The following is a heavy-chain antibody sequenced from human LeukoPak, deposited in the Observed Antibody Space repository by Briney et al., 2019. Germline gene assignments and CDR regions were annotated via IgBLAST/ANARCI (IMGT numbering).Heavy chain of an antibody. CDR3: ARLGAGSGSLDT. D-gene: IGHD1-26*01. V-gene: IGHV3-7*01. CDR1: GISFSTYW. CDR2: IKEDGTQK. Sequence: GGSLRLSCGASGISFSTYWMSWVRQAPGKGLEWVANIKEDGTQKYYVHSVEGRFNISRDNAKNSLFLQMDYLRADDTAVYYCARLGAGSGSLDTWGQGTLVTVSS. J-gene: IGHJ5*02.